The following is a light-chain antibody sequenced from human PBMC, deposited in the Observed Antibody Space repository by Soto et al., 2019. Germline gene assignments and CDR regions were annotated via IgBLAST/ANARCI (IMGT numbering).Light chain of an antibody. V-gene: IGKV3-20*01. CDR1: QSVSSSY. Sequence: EILLTQSPVTLSLSPGEISTLWCRSSQSVSSSYLAWYQQKPGQAPRLLIYGASSRATGIPDRFSGSGSATDFTLTISRLEPEDFAVYYCQQYGTSPPLTFGGGTKVDI. CDR3: QQYGTSPPLT. CDR2: GAS. J-gene: IGKJ4*01.